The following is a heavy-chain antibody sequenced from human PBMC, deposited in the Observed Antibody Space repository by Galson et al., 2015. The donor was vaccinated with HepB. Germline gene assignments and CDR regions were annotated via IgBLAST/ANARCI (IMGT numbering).Heavy chain of an antibody. V-gene: IGHV2-26*01. CDR1: GFSLSNARMG. CDR2: IYSNNEK. CDR3: ARMPNAVVTYYYGMDV. J-gene: IGHJ6*02. Sequence: PALVKPTQTLTLTCTVSGFSLSNARMGVSWIRQPPGKALEWLAHIYSNNEKSYSTSLKSRLTISKDTSKSQVVLTMTNMDPVDTATYYCARMPNAVVTYYYGMDVWGQGTTVTVSS. D-gene: IGHD6-19*01.